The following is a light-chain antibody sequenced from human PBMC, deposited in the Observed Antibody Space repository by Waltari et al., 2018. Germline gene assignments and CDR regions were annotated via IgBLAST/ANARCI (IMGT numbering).Light chain of an antibody. V-gene: IGLV2-14*03. CDR3: SSYTISSTWV. J-gene: IGLJ3*02. Sequence: QSALTQPASVSGSPGQSITISCTGTSSDVGLYNYVSWYQQHPGIVLKLMIFDVTNRPSGVSSRFSGSKSGNTASLTISGLQTEDEADYYCSSYTISSTWVFGGGTKLTVL. CDR2: DVT. CDR1: SSDVGLYNY.